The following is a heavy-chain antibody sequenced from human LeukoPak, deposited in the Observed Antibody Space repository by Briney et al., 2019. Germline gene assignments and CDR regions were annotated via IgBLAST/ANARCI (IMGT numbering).Heavy chain of an antibody. V-gene: IGHV3-30-3*01. CDR3: ARSYGAQYYFDY. Sequence: GGSLRLSCAASGFIFSSYAMHWVRQAPGKGLEWVAVISYDRNIKYYADSVKGRFTISRDNAKNSLYLQMNSLRAEDTAVYYCARSYGAQYYFDYWGQGTLVTVSS. CDR2: ISYDRNIK. D-gene: IGHD4-17*01. J-gene: IGHJ4*02. CDR1: GFIFSSYA.